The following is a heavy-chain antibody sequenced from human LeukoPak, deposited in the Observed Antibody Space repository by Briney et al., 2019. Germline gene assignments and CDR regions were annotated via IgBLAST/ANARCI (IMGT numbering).Heavy chain of an antibody. D-gene: IGHD1-26*01. Sequence: GGSLRLSCAASGFTFSSPAMSWVRQTPGKGLEWVSSITPSGDGTYYAASVKGRFTISRDNSKNTLYLQMDSLRAGDTAKYYCAKDSPVATWWGQGTLVTVSS. CDR2: ITPSGDGT. V-gene: IGHV3-23*01. J-gene: IGHJ4*02. CDR3: AKDSPVATW. CDR1: GFTFSSPA.